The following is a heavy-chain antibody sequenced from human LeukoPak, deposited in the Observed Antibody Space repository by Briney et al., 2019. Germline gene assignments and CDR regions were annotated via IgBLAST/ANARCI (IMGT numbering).Heavy chain of an antibody. D-gene: IGHD6-25*01. V-gene: IGHV3-21*01. CDR3: ARYTSGWFDY. CDR2: ISSSSSYI. J-gene: IGHJ5*01. Sequence: GGSLRLSCAASGFNFYNYNMNWVRQAQGKGLEWVSSISSSSSYIYDADSAKGRFTISRGNAKNSLYLQMNSLRAEDTAVYYCARYTSGWFDYWGQATLVTVSS. CDR1: GFNFYNYN.